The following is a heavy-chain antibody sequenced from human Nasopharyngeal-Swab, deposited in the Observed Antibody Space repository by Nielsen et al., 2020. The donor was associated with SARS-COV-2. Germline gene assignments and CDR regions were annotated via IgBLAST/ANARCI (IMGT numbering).Heavy chain of an antibody. CDR1: GFTVSSNY. V-gene: IGHV3-66*01. CDR2: IYSGGST. CDR3: AKTASSSLYWYFDL. Sequence: GESLKISCAASGFTVSSNYMSWVRQAPGKGLEWVSVIYSGGSTYYADSVKGRFTISRDNSKNTLYLQMNSLRAEDTAVYYCAKTASSSLYWYFDLWGRGTLVTVSS. J-gene: IGHJ2*01. D-gene: IGHD6-6*01.